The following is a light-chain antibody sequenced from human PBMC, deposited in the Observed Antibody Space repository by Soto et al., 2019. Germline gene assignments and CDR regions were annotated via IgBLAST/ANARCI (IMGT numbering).Light chain of an antibody. CDR3: LQYNTYPWT. CDR1: QGISND. V-gene: IGKV1-17*01. J-gene: IGKJ1*01. CDR2: SAS. Sequence: DIQMTQSPSSLSASVGDRVTITCRASQGISNDLDWFQQKPAKAPELLIYSASSLQSGVPSRFSGSGSAPELTLTISSLQAEDVATYYCLQYNTYPWTFGQGTKVEIK.